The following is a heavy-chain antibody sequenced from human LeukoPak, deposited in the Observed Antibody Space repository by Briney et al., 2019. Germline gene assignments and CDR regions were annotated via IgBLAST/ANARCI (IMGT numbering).Heavy chain of an antibody. V-gene: IGHV3-30*04. CDR1: GFTFSSYA. Sequence: PGGSLRLSCAASGFTFSSYAMRWVREAPGKGLEWVAVISYDGSNKYYADSVKGRFTISRDNSKNTLYLQMNSLRAEDTAVYYCARARGVRGVSNWFDPWGQGTLVTVSS. CDR2: ISYDGSNK. CDR3: ARARGVRGVSNWFDP. D-gene: IGHD3-10*01. J-gene: IGHJ5*02.